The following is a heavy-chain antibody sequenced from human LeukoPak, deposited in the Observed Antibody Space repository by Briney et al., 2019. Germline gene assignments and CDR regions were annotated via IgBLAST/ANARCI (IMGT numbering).Heavy chain of an antibody. CDR3: AREGYSSSWYSRHGMDV. D-gene: IGHD6-13*01. Sequence: ASVTVSCKASGYTFTSYGISWVRQAPGQGLEWMGWISAYNGNTNYAQKLQGRVTMTTDTSTSTAYMELRSLRSHDTAVYYCAREGYSSSWYSRHGMDVWGQGTTVTVSS. V-gene: IGHV1-18*01. CDR2: ISAYNGNT. CDR1: GYTFTSYG. J-gene: IGHJ6*02.